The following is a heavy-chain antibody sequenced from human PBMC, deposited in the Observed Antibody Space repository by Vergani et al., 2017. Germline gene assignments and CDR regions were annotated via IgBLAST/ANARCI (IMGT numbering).Heavy chain of an antibody. CDR2: ISGSGGST. D-gene: IGHD6-6*01. CDR1: GFTFSSYA. V-gene: IGHV3-23*01. Sequence: EVQLLESGGGSVQPGGSLRLSCAASGFTFSSYAMSWVRQAPGKGLEWVSAISGSGGSTYYADSVKGRFTISRDNSKNTLYLQMNSLRAEDTAVYYCAKGLAARLGSSWFDPWGQGTLVTVSS. J-gene: IGHJ5*02. CDR3: AKGLAARLGSSWFDP.